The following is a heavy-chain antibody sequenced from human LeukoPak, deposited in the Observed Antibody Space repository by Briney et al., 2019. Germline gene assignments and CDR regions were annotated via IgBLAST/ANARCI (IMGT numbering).Heavy chain of an antibody. J-gene: IGHJ4*02. CDR2: ISGSGGST. V-gene: IGHV3-23*01. D-gene: IGHD3-3*01. CDR3: AKDQPSIFGVVRLYYFDY. Sequence: GGSLRLSCAASGFTFSSYAMSWVRQAPGKGLEWVSAISGSGGSTYYADSVKGRFTISRDNSKNTLYLQMNSLRAEDTAVYYCAKDQPSIFGVVRLYYFDYWGQGALVTVSS. CDR1: GFTFSSYA.